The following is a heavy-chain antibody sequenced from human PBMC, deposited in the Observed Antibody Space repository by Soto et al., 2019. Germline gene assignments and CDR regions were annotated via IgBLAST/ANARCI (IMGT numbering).Heavy chain of an antibody. D-gene: IGHD2-2*01. V-gene: IGHV4-61*01. Sequence: SETLSLTCTVSGGFINSDTRSWSWIRQTPGKRLEWIGFIYSGGSTKNPSLRSRVTMSVDTSKNQFSLKLRSVIVADTAVYHCARFVRSCSATTCSTRADVWGQGITVTVSS. J-gene: IGHJ6*02. CDR2: IYSGGST. CDR3: ARFVRSCSATTCSTRADV. CDR1: GGFINSDTRS.